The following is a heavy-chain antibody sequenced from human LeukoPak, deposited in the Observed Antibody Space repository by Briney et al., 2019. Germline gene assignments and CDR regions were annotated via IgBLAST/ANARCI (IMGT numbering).Heavy chain of an antibody. CDR3: AHRSGHSSSWVHFDY. CDR1: GCSLSTSGVG. V-gene: IGHV2-5*02. Sequence: SGTTLVNPTQTLTLTCTFSGCSLSTSGVGVGWIRQPPGKALEWLALIYWDDDKRYSPSLKSRLTITKDTSKNQVVLTMTNMDPVDTATYYCAHRSGHSSSWVHFDYWGQGTLVTVSS. D-gene: IGHD6-13*01. J-gene: IGHJ4*02. CDR2: IYWDDDK.